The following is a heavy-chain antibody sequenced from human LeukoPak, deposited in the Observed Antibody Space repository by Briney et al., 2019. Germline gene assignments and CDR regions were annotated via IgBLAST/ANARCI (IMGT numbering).Heavy chain of an antibody. D-gene: IGHD2-2*01. J-gene: IGHJ4*02. Sequence: SETLSLTCTVSGGSISSYYWSWIRQPPGKGLEWIGYIYYSGSTNYNPSLKSRVTMPVDTSKNQFSLKLSSATAADTAVYYCARSPRAYCSSTSCYAGHFDSWGQGTLVTVSS. V-gene: IGHV4-59*08. CDR3: ARSPRAYCSSTSCYAGHFDS. CDR2: IYYSGST. CDR1: GGSISSYY.